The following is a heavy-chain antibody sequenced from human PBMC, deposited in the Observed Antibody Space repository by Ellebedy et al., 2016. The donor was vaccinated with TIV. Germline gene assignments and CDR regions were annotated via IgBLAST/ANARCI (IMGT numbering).Heavy chain of an antibody. D-gene: IGHD2-21*02. V-gene: IGHV1-69*06. J-gene: IGHJ4*02. CDR2: IIPMFDTT. Sequence: ASVKVSXXLSGGSFSAYLISWARQPPGQGLEWMGGIIPMFDTTNYAQKFQGRVTITADISTSTAYMDLTGLRSEDTAIYYCSIYCGGDCNYGKDYWGQGTLVTVS. CDR3: SIYCGGDCNYGKDY. CDR1: GGSFSAYL.